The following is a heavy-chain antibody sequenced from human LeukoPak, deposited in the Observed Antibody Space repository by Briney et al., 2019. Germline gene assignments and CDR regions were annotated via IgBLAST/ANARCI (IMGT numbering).Heavy chain of an antibody. D-gene: IGHD3-22*01. Sequence: SETLSLTCTVSGGSINSYYWSWIRQPPGKGLEWIGYIYYSGSTNYNPSLKSRVTISVDTSKNQFSLKLSSVTAADTAVYYCARAPYYYDSSGYLDFDYWGQGTLVTVSS. CDR1: GGSINSYY. J-gene: IGHJ4*02. V-gene: IGHV4-59*01. CDR3: ARAPYYYDSSGYLDFDY. CDR2: IYYSGST.